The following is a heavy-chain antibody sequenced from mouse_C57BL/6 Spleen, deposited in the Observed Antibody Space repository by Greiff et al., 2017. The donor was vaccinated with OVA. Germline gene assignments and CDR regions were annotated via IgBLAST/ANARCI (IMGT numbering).Heavy chain of an antibody. V-gene: IGHV5-17*01. Sequence: EVKLMESGGGLVNPGGSLKLSCAASGFTFSDYGMHWVRQAPEKGLEWVAYISSGSSTIYYADTVKGRFTISRDNAKNTLFLQMTSLRSEDTAMYYCARYYYGSSEAMDYWGQGTSVTVSS. CDR1: GFTFSDYG. J-gene: IGHJ4*01. D-gene: IGHD1-1*01. CDR2: ISSGSSTI. CDR3: ARYYYGSSEAMDY.